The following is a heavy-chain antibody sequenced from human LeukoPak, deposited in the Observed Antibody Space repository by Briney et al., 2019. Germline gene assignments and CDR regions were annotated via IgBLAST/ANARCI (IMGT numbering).Heavy chain of an antibody. CDR1: GFSPSTSGRR. D-gene: IGHD5-18*01. Sequence: SGPTLVHPTQTHTQPCTFSGFSPSTSGRRVSYILQHPGQALEWLSPEDWGDDKFYSTSLKTKLTISKDTYKNHVVLTTTNMDPVDTATYDCARMVTGACDAFDIWGQGTMVTVPS. CDR3: ARMVTGACDAFDI. CDR2: EDWGDDK. V-gene: IGHV2-70*04. J-gene: IGHJ3*02.